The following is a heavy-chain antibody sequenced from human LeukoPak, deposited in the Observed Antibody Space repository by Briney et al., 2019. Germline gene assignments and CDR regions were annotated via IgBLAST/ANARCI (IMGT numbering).Heavy chain of an antibody. V-gene: IGHV4-39*01. Sequence: PSETLSLTCTVSGGSISTSRYYWGWIRQPPGKGLEWIGSIYYSGNTYYNPSLKSRVTISLDTSKNQFSLRLTSVTAADTAVYYCARGSPQVRHYLYGDYVIWDYWGQGTLVTVPS. CDR3: ARGSPQVRHYLYGDYVIWDY. D-gene: IGHD4-17*01. CDR1: GGSISTSRYY. J-gene: IGHJ4*02. CDR2: IYYSGNT.